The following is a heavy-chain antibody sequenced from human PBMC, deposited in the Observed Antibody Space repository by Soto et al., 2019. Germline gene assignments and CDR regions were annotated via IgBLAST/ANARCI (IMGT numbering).Heavy chain of an antibody. CDR3: ARHRSPGGINGRGYAFDI. D-gene: IGHD1-20*01. Sequence: GESLKISCKGSGYSFTSYWIGWVRQMPGKGLEWMGIIYPGDSDTRYSPSFQGQVTISADKSISTAYLQWSSLKASDTAMYYCARHRSPGGINGRGYAFDIWGQGTMVTVS. CDR1: GYSFTSYW. CDR2: IYPGDSDT. J-gene: IGHJ3*02. V-gene: IGHV5-51*01.